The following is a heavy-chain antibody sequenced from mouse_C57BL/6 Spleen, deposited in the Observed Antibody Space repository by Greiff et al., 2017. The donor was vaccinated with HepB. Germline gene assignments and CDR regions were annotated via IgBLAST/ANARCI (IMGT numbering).Heavy chain of an antibody. Sequence: EVQLQQSGPELVKPGASVKIPCKASGYTFTDYNMDWVKQSHGKSLEWIGDINPNNGGTIYNQKFKGKATLTVDKSSSTAYMELRSLTSEDTAVYYCARKPLTGASWVADWGQGTLVTVAA. CDR1: GYTFTDYN. J-gene: IGHJ3*01. D-gene: IGHD4-1*01. CDR2: INPNNGGT. CDR3: ARKPLTGASWVAD. V-gene: IGHV1-18*01.